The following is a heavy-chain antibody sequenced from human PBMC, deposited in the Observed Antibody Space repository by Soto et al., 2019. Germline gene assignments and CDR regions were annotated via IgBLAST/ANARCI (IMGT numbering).Heavy chain of an antibody. CDR2: IYHSGST. D-gene: IGHD1-26*01. CDR3: ARVIVGATAHDY. V-gene: IGHV4-4*02. J-gene: IGHJ4*02. CDR1: GGSISSSNW. Sequence: QVQLQESGPGLVKPSGTLSLTCAVSGGSISSSNWWSWVRQPPGKGLEWIGEIYHSGSTNYSPSLKSRVTIAVDKSKNQFALKLTSVTAADTAVYYCARVIVGATAHDYWGQGTLVTVSS.